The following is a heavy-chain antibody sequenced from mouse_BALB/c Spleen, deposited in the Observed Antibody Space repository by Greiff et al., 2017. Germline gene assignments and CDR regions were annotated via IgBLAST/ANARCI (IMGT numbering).Heavy chain of an antibody. CDR2: ISTYYGNT. Sequence: QVQLQQSGPELVRPGVSVKISCKGSGYTFTDYAMHWVKQSHAKSLEWIGVISTYYGNTNYNQKFKGKATMTVDKSSSTAYMELARLTSEDSAIYYCARQDYDGEDWYFDVWGAGTTVTVSS. V-gene: IGHV1-67*01. D-gene: IGHD2-4*01. J-gene: IGHJ1*01. CDR1: GYTFTDYA. CDR3: ARQDYDGEDWYFDV.